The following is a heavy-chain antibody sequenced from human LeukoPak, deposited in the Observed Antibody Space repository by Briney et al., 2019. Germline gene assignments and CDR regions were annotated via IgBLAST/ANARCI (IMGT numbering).Heavy chain of an antibody. V-gene: IGHV4-4*07. Sequence: PSETLSLTCTVSGGSFNNYYWNWIRQPAGKGLEWIGRIYSSGSTDYNPSLKSRVTMSVDTSKNQFSLNLTSVTAGDSAVYYCARARGRLLLIDYWGQGTLVTVSS. CDR1: GGSFNNYY. CDR3: ARARGRLLLIDY. D-gene: IGHD2-15*01. CDR2: IYSSGST. J-gene: IGHJ4*02.